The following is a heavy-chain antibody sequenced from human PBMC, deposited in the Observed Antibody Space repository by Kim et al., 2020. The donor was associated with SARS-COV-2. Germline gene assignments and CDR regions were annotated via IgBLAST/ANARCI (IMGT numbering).Heavy chain of an antibody. V-gene: IGHV3-11*05. J-gene: IGHJ3*02. CDR3: ARDLGNYDFWSGYPEINAFDI. Sequence: GGSLRLSCAASGFTFSDYYMSWIRQAPGKGLEWVSYISSSSSYTNYADSVKGRFTISRDNAKNPLYLQMNSLRAEDTAVYYCARDLGNYDFWSGYPEINAFDIWGQGTMVTVSS. CDR2: ISSSSSYT. D-gene: IGHD3-3*01. CDR1: GFTFSDYY.